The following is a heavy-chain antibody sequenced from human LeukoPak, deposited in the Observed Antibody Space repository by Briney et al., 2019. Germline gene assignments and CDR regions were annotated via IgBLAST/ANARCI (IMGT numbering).Heavy chain of an antibody. V-gene: IGHV3-48*02. CDR3: ARDLADGDGFDI. J-gene: IGHJ3*02. CDR2: ISSSISTM. CDR1: GSTFSTYS. Sequence: PGGSLRLSCAASGSTFSTYSMNWVRQAPGKGLEWVSYISSSISTMYYADSVEGRFTISRDNAKTSLYLQMNSLRDEDTAIYYCARDLADGDGFDIWGQGTLVTVSS.